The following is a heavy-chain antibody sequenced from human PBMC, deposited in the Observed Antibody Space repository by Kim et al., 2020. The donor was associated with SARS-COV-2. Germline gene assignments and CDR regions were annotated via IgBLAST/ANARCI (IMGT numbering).Heavy chain of an antibody. J-gene: IGHJ3*02. CDR1: GFSFSAYD. CDR2: ITKKGDTI. V-gene: IGHV3-48*02. Sequence: GGSLRLSCATSGFSFSAYDMNWVRQAPGKGLEWLSFITKKGDTIFYADSVRGRFTISRDNAKNSLYLQMNSLRDEDTAVYFCVRDRMGGAFDIWGQGTMVTVSS. CDR3: VRDRMGGAFDI. D-gene: IGHD3-16*01.